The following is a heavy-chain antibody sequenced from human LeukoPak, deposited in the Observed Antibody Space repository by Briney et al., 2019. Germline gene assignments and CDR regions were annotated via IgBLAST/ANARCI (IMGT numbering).Heavy chain of an antibody. CDR3: ARVGRRPYDAFDM. D-gene: IGHD1-1*01. V-gene: IGHV1-46*04. CDR1: GYTFTSHY. J-gene: IGHJ3*02. Sequence: GASVKVSCKASGYTFTSHYMHWVRQAPGQGLEWMGRIDPGGGSASYAQKLQGRVTMTRDTSTSTIYMELSSLRSEDTAVYYCARVGRRPYDAFDMWGQGTMVTVSS. CDR2: IDPGGGSA.